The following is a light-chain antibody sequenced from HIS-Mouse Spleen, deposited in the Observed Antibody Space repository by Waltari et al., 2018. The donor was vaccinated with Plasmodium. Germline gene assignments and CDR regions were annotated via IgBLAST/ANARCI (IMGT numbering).Light chain of an antibody. J-gene: IGKJ2*01. CDR3: QQYDIDPPIMYT. CDR1: QDISNY. V-gene: IGKV1-33*01. CDR2: DAS. Sequence: DIQMTQSPSSLSASVGDRVTITCQASQDISNYLNWYQQKPGKAPKLLIYDASNLETGVPSRFSGSGSGTDFTFTISSLQPEDIATYYCQQYDIDPPIMYTFGQGTKLEIK.